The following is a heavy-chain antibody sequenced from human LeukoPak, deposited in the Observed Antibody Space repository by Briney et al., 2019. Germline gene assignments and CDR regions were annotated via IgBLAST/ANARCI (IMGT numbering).Heavy chain of an antibody. V-gene: IGHV7-4-1*02. J-gene: IGHJ4*02. Sequence: ASVKVSCKASGGTFSSYAISWVRQASGQGLEWMGWINTNTGDPTYAQDFTGRFVFSLDTSVSTAYLQISSLKAEDTAVYYCARSYHQLVPFDYWGQGTLVTVSS. CDR3: ARSYHQLVPFDY. D-gene: IGHD6-13*01. CDR2: INTNTGDP. CDR1: GGTFSSYA.